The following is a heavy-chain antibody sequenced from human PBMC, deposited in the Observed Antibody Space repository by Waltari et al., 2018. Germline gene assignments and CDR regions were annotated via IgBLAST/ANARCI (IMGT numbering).Heavy chain of an antibody. CDR1: GYTLTELS. V-gene: IGHV1-24*01. CDR2: FDPEDGET. J-gene: IGHJ4*02. Sequence: QVQLVQSGAEVKKPGASVKVSCKVSGYTLTELSMHWVRQAPGKGLEWMGGFDPEDGETIYAQKFQGRVTMTRNTSISTAYMELSSLRSEDTAVYYCARSFSRVVILSGYWGQGTLVTVSS. D-gene: IGHD3-22*01. CDR3: ARSFSRVVILSGY.